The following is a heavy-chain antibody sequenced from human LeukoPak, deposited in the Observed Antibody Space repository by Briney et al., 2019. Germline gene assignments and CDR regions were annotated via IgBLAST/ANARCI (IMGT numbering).Heavy chain of an antibody. CDR3: AKDFNRAARWLQFTDY. J-gene: IGHJ4*02. CDR2: ISYDGSNK. D-gene: IGHD5-24*01. Sequence: GRSLRLSCAASGFTFSSYGMHWLRQAPGKGLEWVAVISYDGSNKYYADSVKGRFTISRDNSKNTLYLQMNSLRAEDTAVYYCAKDFNRAARWLQFTDYWGQGTLVTVSS. CDR1: GFTFSSYG. V-gene: IGHV3-30*18.